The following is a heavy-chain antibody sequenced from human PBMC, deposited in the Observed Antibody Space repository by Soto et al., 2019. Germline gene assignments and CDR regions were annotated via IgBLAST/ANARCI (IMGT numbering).Heavy chain of an antibody. V-gene: IGHV3-23*01. CDR2: ISGSGGST. CDR3: ARDYYDSSDTDY. J-gene: IGHJ4*02. CDR1: GFTFSSYA. Sequence: GGSPRLSCAASGFTFSSYAMSWVRQAPGKGLEWVSAISGSGGSTYYADSVKGRFTISRDNAKNSLYLQLNSLRAEDTALYYCARDYYDSSDTDYWGQGTLVTVSS. D-gene: IGHD3-22*01.